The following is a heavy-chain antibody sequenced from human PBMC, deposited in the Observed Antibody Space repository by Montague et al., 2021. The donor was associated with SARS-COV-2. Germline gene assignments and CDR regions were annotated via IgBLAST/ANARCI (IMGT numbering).Heavy chain of an antibody. CDR1: GGSFSGYY. V-gene: IGHV4-34*01. J-gene: IGHJ6*03. CDR2: SNHSGGT. CDR3: ARGLSGSYSGGWVPVALFDFYYYMDV. D-gene: IGHD6-25*01. Sequence: SETLSLTCAVYGGSFSGYYWSWIRRPPGKGLEWIGESNHSGGTNYNPXLKGRVTISVDTSKSQFSLKLTSVTAADTAVYYCARGLSGSYSGGWVPVALFDFYYYMDVWAKGTTVTVSS.